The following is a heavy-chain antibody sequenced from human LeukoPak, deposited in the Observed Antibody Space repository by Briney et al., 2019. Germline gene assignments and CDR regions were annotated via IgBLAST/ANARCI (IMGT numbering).Heavy chain of an antibody. CDR2: IYYSGST. D-gene: IGHD6-6*01. CDR1: GGSISSGGYY. CDR3: ARARDSSSSKWFDP. J-gene: IGHJ5*02. V-gene: IGHV4-31*03. Sequence: SETLSLTCTVSGGSISSGGYYWSWIRQHPGKGLEWIGYIYYSGSTYYNPSLNSRVTISVDTSKNQFSLKLSSVTAADTAVYYCARARDSSSSKWFDPWGQGTLVTVSS.